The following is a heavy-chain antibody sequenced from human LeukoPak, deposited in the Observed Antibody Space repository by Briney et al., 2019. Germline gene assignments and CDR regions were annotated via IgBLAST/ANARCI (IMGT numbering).Heavy chain of an antibody. CDR2: IRTEAKSYAT. J-gene: IGHJ4*02. CDR3: ARAYGSGNYFDD. CDR1: GFTFSGSA. D-gene: IGHD3-10*01. V-gene: IGHV3-73*01. Sequence: GGSLRLSCAASGFTFSGSAMHWVRQASGKGLEWVGQIRTEAKSYATAYAASVKGRFSISRDNSKNTLYLQMGSLRAEDMAVYYCARAYGSGNYFDDWGQGTLVTVSS.